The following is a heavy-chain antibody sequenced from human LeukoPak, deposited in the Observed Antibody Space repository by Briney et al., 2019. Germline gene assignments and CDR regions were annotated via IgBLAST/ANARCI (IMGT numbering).Heavy chain of an antibody. D-gene: IGHD6-13*01. J-gene: IGHJ4*02. CDR2: ISAYNGNT. Sequence: ASVKVSCKASGYTFTRYGIGWVRQAPGPGLEWIGSISAYNGNTNYAQKLQGRVTMTTDTSTSTAYMELRSLRSGDTAVYYCARDRGRGSIAAAGHFDYWGQGTLVTVSS. CDR1: GYTFTRYG. V-gene: IGHV1-18*01. CDR3: ARDRGRGSIAAAGHFDY.